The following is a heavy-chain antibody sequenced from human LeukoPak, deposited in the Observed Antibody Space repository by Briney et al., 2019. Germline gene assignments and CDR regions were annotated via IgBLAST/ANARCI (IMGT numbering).Heavy chain of an antibody. CDR2: IHYSGST. CDR1: GGSISSYY. J-gene: IGHJ6*02. V-gene: IGHV4-59*01. CDR3: ASSLYGDGYYYHYGMEV. Sequence: PSETLSLTCTVSGGSISSYYWSWIRQPPGKGLEWIGYIHYSGSTNYNPSLKSRVTISVDTSKNQFSLKVESVTAADTAVYYCASSLYGDGYYYHYGMEVWGQGTTVTVSS. D-gene: IGHD2-21*02.